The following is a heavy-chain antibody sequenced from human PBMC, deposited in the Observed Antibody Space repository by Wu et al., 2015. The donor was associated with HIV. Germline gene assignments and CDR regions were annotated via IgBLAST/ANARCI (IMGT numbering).Heavy chain of an antibody. J-gene: IGHJ6*01. CDR2: IIPVFGTT. V-gene: IGHV1-69*13. CDR3: ARGRIPGSGYYYGMDV. CDR1: GYTFTSYG. Sequence: QVQLVQSGAEVKKPGASVKVSCKASGYTFTSYGISWVRQAPGQGLEWMGWIIPVFGTTKYAQNFQDRVTITADESATTVYMELSSLRSDDMAVYYCARGRIPGSGYYYGMDVWGQGTTVTVSS. D-gene: IGHD2-2*01.